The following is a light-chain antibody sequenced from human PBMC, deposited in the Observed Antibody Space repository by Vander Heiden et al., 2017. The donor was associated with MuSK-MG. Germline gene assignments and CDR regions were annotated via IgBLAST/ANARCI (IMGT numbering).Light chain of an antibody. CDR1: QSVSSY. CDR3: QQRTNWHPTIT. CDR2: DAS. V-gene: IGKV3-11*01. J-gene: IGKJ5*01. Sequence: EIVLTQSPATLSLSPGERATLSCRASQSVSSYLAWYQQKPGQAPRLLIYDASNRATGIKARFSGSGDGTDVTLTISSREPEDFAVYYCQQRTNWHPTITFGQGTPMXIK.